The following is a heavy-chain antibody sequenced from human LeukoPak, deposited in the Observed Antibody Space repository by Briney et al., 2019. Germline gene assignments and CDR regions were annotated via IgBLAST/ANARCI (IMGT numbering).Heavy chain of an antibody. CDR3: ARAGKVTIFGVVNNWFDP. J-gene: IGHJ5*02. D-gene: IGHD3-3*01. Sequence: SETLSLTCTVSGGSISGTNYYWGWIRQPPGKGLEWIGSLYSSGRTYYNPSLESRLTISVDTSKNQFSLKLSSVTAADTAVYYCARAGKVTIFGVVNNWFDPWGQGTLVTVSS. V-gene: IGHV4-39*07. CDR1: GGSISGTNYY. CDR2: LYSSGRT.